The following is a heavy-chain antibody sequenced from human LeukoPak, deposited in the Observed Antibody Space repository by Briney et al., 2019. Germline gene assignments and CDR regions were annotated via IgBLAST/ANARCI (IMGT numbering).Heavy chain of an antibody. CDR3: ARGPTVQYFDY. J-gene: IGHJ4*02. D-gene: IGHD4-17*01. CDR2: IKQDGSEK. V-gene: IGHV3-7*03. CDR1: GFTFSSYW. Sequence: GSLRLSCAACGFTFSSYWMRWVRAAPGKGLEWVCNIKQDGSEKYYGDSVKGRFTVSRDNAKNSLYLQMNSLRAEDRAVYYCARGPTVQYFDYWGQGTLVTVSS.